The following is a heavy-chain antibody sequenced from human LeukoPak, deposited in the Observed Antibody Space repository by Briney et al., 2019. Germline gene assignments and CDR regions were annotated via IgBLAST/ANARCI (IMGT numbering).Heavy chain of an antibody. CDR3: AMSSYGGAFDI. Sequence: GASLRLSCAASGFTFSSYAMSWVRQAPGKGLEWVSAISGSGGSTYYADSVKGRFTISRDNSKNTLYLKMNSLRAEDTAVYYCAMSSYGGAFDIWGQGTMVTVSS. CDR1: GFTFSSYA. CDR2: ISGSGGST. D-gene: IGHD5-18*01. V-gene: IGHV3-23*01. J-gene: IGHJ3*02.